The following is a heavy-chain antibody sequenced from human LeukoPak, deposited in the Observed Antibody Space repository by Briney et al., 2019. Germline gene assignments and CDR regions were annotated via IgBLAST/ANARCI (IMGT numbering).Heavy chain of an antibody. CDR2: MNPNSGNT. D-gene: IGHD3-10*01. V-gene: IGHV1-8*01. Sequence: ASVKVSCKASGYTFTSYDINWLRQATGQGLEWMGWMNPNSGNTGYAQKFQGRVTMTRNTSISTAYMELSSLRSEDTAVYYCARVPMVRGVIRWFDPWGQGTLVTVSS. CDR1: GYTFTSYD. CDR3: ARVPMVRGVIRWFDP. J-gene: IGHJ5*02.